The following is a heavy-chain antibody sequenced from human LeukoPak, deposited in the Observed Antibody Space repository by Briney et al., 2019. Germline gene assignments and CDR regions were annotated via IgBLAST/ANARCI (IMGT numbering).Heavy chain of an antibody. Sequence: GGSLRLSCAASGFNFSTYNMNWVRQAPGRGLEWVSFISSSSTTIYYADSVEGRFTISRDNAENALYLQMDSLGAEDTAVYYCARAPAASFDYWGQGALITVSS. CDR3: ARAPAASFDY. CDR2: ISSSSTTI. CDR1: GFNFSTYN. V-gene: IGHV3-48*04. J-gene: IGHJ4*02. D-gene: IGHD2-2*01.